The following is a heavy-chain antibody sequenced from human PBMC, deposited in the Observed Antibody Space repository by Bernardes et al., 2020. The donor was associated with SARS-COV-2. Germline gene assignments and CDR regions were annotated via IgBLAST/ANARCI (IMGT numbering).Heavy chain of an antibody. V-gene: IGHV3-13*01. CDR3: ARGALTGSWFGFDP. Sequence: GGSLRLSCAASGFTFSSYDMHWVRKATGKGLVWVSGIGAAGDTYYPDSVKGRFTISRENAMNSLFLQMNNLRAGDTAVYYCARGALTGSWFGFDPWGQGTLVTVSS. CDR2: IGAAGDT. J-gene: IGHJ5*02. CDR1: GFTFSSYD. D-gene: IGHD6-13*01.